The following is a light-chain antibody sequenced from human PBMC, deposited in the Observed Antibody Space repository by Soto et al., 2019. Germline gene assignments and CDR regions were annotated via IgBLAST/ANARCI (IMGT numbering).Light chain of an antibody. V-gene: IGKV3D-15*01. Sequence: EIVMTQSPATLSVSPGERATLSCRASQSVSSNLAWYQQKPGQAPRLLIYGASTRATGIPARFSGSGAGTEFTLTISSLQSEDFAVYYCQQYNSWPPLTFGGGTKVEFK. CDR2: GAS. CDR3: QQYNSWPPLT. J-gene: IGKJ4*01. CDR1: QSVSSN.